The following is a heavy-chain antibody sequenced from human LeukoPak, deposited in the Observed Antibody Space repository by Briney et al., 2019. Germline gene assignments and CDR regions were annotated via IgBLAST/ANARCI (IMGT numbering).Heavy chain of an antibody. D-gene: IGHD3-10*01. J-gene: IGHJ4*02. Sequence: SVKVSCKASGFTFTSSAVQWVRQARGQRFEWIGWIVVGSGNTNYAQKFQERVTITRDMSTSTAYMELSSLRSEDTAVYYCAAGDSFFADFDYWGQGTLVTVSS. CDR2: IVVGSGNT. CDR3: AAGDSFFADFDY. CDR1: GFTFTSSA. V-gene: IGHV1-58*01.